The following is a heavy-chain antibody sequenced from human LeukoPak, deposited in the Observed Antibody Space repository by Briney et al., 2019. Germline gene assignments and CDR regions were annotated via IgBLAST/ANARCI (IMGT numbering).Heavy chain of an antibody. V-gene: IGHV3-30*01. Sequence: PGGSLRLSCAASGFTFSSYAMHWVRQAPGKGLEWVADISYDGSNKYYADSVKGRFTISRDNSKNTLYLQMNRLRAEDTAVYYCARERSVLLSPSLYYYYMDVWGKGTTVTVSS. CDR2: ISYDGSNK. CDR1: GFTFSSYA. CDR3: ARERSVLLSPSLYYYYMDV. J-gene: IGHJ6*03. D-gene: IGHD2/OR15-2a*01.